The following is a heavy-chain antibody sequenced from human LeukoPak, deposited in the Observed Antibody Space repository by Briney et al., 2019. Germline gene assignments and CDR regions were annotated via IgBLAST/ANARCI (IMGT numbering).Heavy chain of an antibody. D-gene: IGHD2-15*01. CDR3: AKYRSGATCSGY. CDR2: IKENGDIT. CDR1: GFTFSSYS. V-gene: IGHV3-23*01. J-gene: IGHJ4*02. Sequence: HPGASLRLSCAASGFTFSSYSMCWVRQAPGKGPEWVSGIKENGDITYYADSVKGRFTISRDNSKNTLYLQMNSLRAEDTAKYYCAKYRSGATCSGYWGQGTLVTVSS.